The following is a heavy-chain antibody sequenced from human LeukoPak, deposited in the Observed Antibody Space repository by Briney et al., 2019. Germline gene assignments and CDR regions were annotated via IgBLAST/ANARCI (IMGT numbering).Heavy chain of an antibody. CDR2: ISGSGNST. Sequence: GGSLRLSCAASGFTFSSYAMSWVRQAPGKGLEWVSGISGSGNSTYYADSVKGRSTISRDNSKNTLYLQMNTLRAEDTAVYYCSGSGYYLYYFDYWGQGTLVTVSS. V-gene: IGHV3-23*01. CDR3: SGSGYYLYYFDY. J-gene: IGHJ4*02. D-gene: IGHD3-3*01. CDR1: GFTFSSYA.